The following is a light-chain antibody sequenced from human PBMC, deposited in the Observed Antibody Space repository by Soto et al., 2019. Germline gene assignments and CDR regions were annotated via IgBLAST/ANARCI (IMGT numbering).Light chain of an antibody. Sequence: QSALTQPASVSGSPGQSITISCTGTSSDVGGYNYVSWYQQHPGKAPKLMIYDVSNRPSGVSNRFSGSKSGNTASLTISGLQAEDEADYHCSSYTGSSTYVFGTGTKLTVL. V-gene: IGLV2-14*01. J-gene: IGLJ1*01. CDR2: DVS. CDR1: SSDVGGYNY. CDR3: SSYTGSSTYV.